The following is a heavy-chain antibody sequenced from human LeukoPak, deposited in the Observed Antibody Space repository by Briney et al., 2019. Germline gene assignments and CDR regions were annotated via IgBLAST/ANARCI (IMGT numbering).Heavy chain of an antibody. D-gene: IGHD4-23*01. CDR2: IYYSGST. J-gene: IGHJ4*02. CDR3: ARRRDYGGKGYYFDY. CDR1: GGSISSYY. Sequence: PSETLSLTCTVSGGSISSYYWSWIRQPPGKGLEWNGYIYYSGSTNYNPSLKSRVTISVDTSKNQFSLKLSSVTAADTAVYYCARRRDYGGKGYYFDYWGQGTLVTVSS. V-gene: IGHV4-59*01.